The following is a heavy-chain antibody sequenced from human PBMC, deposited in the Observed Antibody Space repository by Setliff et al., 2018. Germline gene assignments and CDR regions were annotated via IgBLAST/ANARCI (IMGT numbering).Heavy chain of an antibody. CDR1: GYSLTSYW. D-gene: IGHD3-3*01. Sequence: PGESLTISCKGSGYSLTSYWIAWVRQMPGKGLEWMGIIYPGDSDTRYSPSFEGQVTISADKSISTAYLQWSSLKATDTAMYYCARQYYNFWSGYSPKKGWFDPWGQGTLVTVSS. CDR3: ARQYYNFWSGYSPKKGWFDP. CDR2: IYPGDSDT. J-gene: IGHJ5*02. V-gene: IGHV5-51*01.